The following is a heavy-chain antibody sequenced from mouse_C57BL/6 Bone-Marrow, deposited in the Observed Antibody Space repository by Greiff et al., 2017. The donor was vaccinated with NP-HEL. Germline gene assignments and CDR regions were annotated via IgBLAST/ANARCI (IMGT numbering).Heavy chain of an antibody. CDR3: ARFYYDYGLDY. V-gene: IGHV1-64*01. CDR1: GYTFTSYW. D-gene: IGHD2-4*01. Sequence: VQLQQPGAELVKPGASVKLSCKASGYTFTSYWMHWVKQRPGQGLEWIGMIHPNSGSTNYNEKFKSKATLTVDKSSSTAYMQLSSLTSEDSAVYYCARFYYDYGLDYWGQGTTLTVSS. J-gene: IGHJ2*01. CDR2: IHPNSGST.